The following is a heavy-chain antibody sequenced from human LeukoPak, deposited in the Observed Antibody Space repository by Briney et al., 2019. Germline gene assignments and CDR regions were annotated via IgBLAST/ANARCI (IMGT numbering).Heavy chain of an antibody. CDR1: GFTFSSYS. Sequence: PGGSLRLSCAASGFTFSSYSMNWVRQAPGKGLEWVSSISSSSSYIYYADSVKGRFTISRDNAKNSLYLQMNSLRAEDTAVYYCARDAPSIVVVPAAAPYYYYGMGVWGQGTTVTVSS. D-gene: IGHD2-2*01. CDR3: ARDAPSIVVVPAAAPYYYYGMGV. CDR2: ISSSSSYI. J-gene: IGHJ6*02. V-gene: IGHV3-21*01.